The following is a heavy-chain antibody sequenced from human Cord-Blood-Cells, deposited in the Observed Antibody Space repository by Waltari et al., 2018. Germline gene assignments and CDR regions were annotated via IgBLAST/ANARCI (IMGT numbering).Heavy chain of an antibody. D-gene: IGHD2-15*01. CDR1: GFQSRNARMV. J-gene: IGHJ4*02. CDR3: ARILVTSGGSPQLFDY. V-gene: IGHV2-26*01. Sequence: QVTLKESGPVLVKPTETLPLPCTVPGFQSRNARMVLAWIRPPPGKALEWLAHIFSNDEKSYSTSLKSRLTISKDTSKSQVVLTMTNMDPVDTATYYCARILVTSGGSPQLFDYWGQGTLVTVSS. CDR2: IFSNDEK.